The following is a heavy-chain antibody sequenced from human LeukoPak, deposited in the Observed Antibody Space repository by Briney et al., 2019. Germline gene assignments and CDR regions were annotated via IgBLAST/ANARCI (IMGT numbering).Heavy chain of an antibody. Sequence: ASVKVSCKGSGYSFSSYGMHWVRQAPGQGLEWMEWISAYNGDSDYAQNLQGRVTMTTDPSTSTAYMELRSLRSDDTAVYYCASGWSGYFASLDYWGQGTLVTVAS. J-gene: IGHJ4*02. CDR2: ISAYNGDS. CDR1: GYSFSSYG. V-gene: IGHV1-18*01. D-gene: IGHD3-3*01. CDR3: ASGWSGYFASLDY.